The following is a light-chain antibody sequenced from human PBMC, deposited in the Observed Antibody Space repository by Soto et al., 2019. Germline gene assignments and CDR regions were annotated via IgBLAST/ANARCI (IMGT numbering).Light chain of an antibody. Sequence: RLTQSPSLLSASEGDRVTITCRASPSIGSYLNWYQHKPGEAPKLLIFAADTLKSGVPSRFSGSGFNKDFTLTVTSLQPEDFATYYCQQNYDVPYTFGQGTRLEIK. CDR3: QQNYDVPYT. J-gene: IGKJ2*01. CDR2: AAD. CDR1: PSIGSY. V-gene: IGKV1-39*01.